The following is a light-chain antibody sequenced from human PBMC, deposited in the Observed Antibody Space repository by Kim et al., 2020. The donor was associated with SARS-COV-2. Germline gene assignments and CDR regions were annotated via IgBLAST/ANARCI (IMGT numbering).Light chain of an antibody. CDR1: SSDVGAYNF. V-gene: IGLV2-8*01. CDR2: DVS. CDR3: TSYAGSNNLI. J-gene: IGLJ2*01. Sequence: GQSVTLSCTGTSSDVGAYNFVSWYQHPPGKAPKLMIYDVSKRPSGVPDRFSGSKSGNTASLTVSGLQAVDEADYYCTSYAGSNNLIFGGGTKVTVL.